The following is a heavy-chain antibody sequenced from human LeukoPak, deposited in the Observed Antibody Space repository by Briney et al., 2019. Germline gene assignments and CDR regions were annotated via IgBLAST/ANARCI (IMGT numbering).Heavy chain of an antibody. CDR2: ISSSSSTI. J-gene: IGHJ5*02. D-gene: IGHD5-18*01. V-gene: IGHV3-48*01. CDR3: ARDNGYSYESWFDP. CDR1: GFTFSSYS. Sequence: GGSLRLSCAASGFTFSSYSMNWVRQAPGKGLEWVSYISSSSSTIYYAHSVKGRFTISRDNAKNSLYLQMNRLRAEDTAVYYCARDNGYSYESWFDPWGQGTLVTVSS.